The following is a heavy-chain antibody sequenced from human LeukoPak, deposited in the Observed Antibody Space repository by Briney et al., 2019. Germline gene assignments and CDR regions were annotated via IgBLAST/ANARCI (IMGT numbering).Heavy chain of an antibody. D-gene: IGHD2-2*01. V-gene: IGHV3-30-3*01. Sequence: GGSLRLSCAASGFTFSSYAMHWVRQAPGKGLAWVAVISYDGSNKYYADSVKGRFTISRDNSKNTLYLQMNSLRAEDTAVYYCAKEGIVVVPAAMSPWFDPWGQGTLVTVSS. CDR2: ISYDGSNK. J-gene: IGHJ5*02. CDR3: AKEGIVVVPAAMSPWFDP. CDR1: GFTFSSYA.